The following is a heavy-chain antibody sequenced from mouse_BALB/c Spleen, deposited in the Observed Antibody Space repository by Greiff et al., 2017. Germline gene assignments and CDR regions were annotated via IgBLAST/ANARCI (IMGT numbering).Heavy chain of an antibody. CDR1: GYTFTSYY. CDR2: INPSNGGT. Sequence: VQLKESGAELVKPGASVKLSCKASGYTFTSYYMYWVKQRPGQGLEWIGEINPSNGGTNFNEKFKSKATLTVDKSSSTAYMQLSSLTSEDSAVYYCTRSGTTATPDYWGQGTTLTVSS. V-gene: IGHV1S81*02. J-gene: IGHJ2*01. D-gene: IGHD1-2*01. CDR3: TRSGTTATPDY.